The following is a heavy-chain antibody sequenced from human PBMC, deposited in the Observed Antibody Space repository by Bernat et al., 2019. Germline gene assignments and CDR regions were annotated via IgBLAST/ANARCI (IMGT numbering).Heavy chain of an antibody. CDR2: IYYSGST. CDR1: GGSISSYY. J-gene: IGHJ4*02. Sequence: QVQLQETGPGLVKPSETLSLTCSVFGGSISSYYWSWIRQPPGTGLEWIGYIYYSGSTNYNPPRKSRVTTSVDTSKNQFSRKMSSVTAADTAVYYCARGDYDILTGYYTDYWGQGTLVTVSS. CDR3: ARGDYDILTGYYTDY. D-gene: IGHD3-9*01. V-gene: IGHV4-59*01.